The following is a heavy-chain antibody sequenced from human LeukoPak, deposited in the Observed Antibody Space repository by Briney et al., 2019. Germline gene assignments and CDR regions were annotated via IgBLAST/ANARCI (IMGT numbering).Heavy chain of an antibody. CDR1: GFTFSDYS. CDR3: ARDHNYAFDY. CDR2: IGLASGAR. J-gene: IGHJ4*02. V-gene: IGHV3-48*04. Sequence: PGGSLRLSCAASGFTFSDYSMNWVRQAPGKGLEWLSYIGLASGARYYADSVKGRFSISSDNAENSLSLQMNSLRADDTAVYYCARDHNYAFDYWGQGILVTVSS. D-gene: IGHD5-18*01.